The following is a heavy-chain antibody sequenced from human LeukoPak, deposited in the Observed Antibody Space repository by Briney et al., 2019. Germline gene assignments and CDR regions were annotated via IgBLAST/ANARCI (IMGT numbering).Heavy chain of an antibody. J-gene: IGHJ4*02. CDR1: GFTFSSYW. CDR3: ARDDFWSGQPFDY. Sequence: PGGSLRLSCAASGFTFSSYWMHWVRQAPGKGLVWVSRINTDGSSTSYADSVKGRFTISRDNAKNTLYLQMSSLRAEDTAVYYCARDDFWSGQPFDYWGQGTLVTVSS. D-gene: IGHD3-3*01. CDR2: INTDGSST. V-gene: IGHV3-74*01.